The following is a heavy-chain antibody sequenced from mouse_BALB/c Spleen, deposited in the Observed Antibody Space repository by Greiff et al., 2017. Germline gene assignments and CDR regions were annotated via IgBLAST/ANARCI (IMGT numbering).Heavy chain of an antibody. D-gene: IGHD2-2*01. V-gene: IGHV1S56*01. CDR1: GYTFTSYY. J-gene: IGHJ2*01. CDR2: IYPGNVNT. Sequence: VQLQQSGPELVKPGASVRISCKASGYTFTSYYIHWVKQRPGQGLEWIGWIYPGNVNTKYNEKFKGKATLTADKSSSTAYMQLSSLTSEDSAVYFCARGGGYDDYFDYWGQGTTLTVSS. CDR3: ARGGGYDDYFDY.